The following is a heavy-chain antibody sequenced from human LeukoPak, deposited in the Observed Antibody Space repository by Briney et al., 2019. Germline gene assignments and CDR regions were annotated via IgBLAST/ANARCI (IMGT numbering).Heavy chain of an antibody. CDR3: AKGPNSAATGYLNWFDP. D-gene: IGHD2-15*01. J-gene: IGHJ5*02. Sequence: PGGSLRLSCAASGFTLSSYWMHWVRQAPGKGPVWVSRINSDGSSTSYADSVRGRFTISRDNSKNTLFLQMNSLRADDTAVYYCAKGPNSAATGYLNWFDPWGQGTLVTVSS. CDR2: INSDGSST. CDR1: GFTLSSYW. V-gene: IGHV3-74*01.